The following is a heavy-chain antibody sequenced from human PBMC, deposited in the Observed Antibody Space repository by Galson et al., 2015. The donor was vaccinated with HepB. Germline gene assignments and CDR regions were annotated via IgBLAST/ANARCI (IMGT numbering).Heavy chain of an antibody. D-gene: IGHD1-14*01. CDR2: IIPIFGTA. CDR1: GGTFSSYA. J-gene: IGHJ6*03. V-gene: IGHV1-69*13. Sequence: SVKVSCKASGGTFSSYAISWVRQTPGQGLEWMGGIIPIFGTANYAQKFQGRVTITADESTSTAYMELSSLRSEDTAVYYCARAMASNRRGYYYYMDVWGKGTTVTVSS. CDR3: ARAMASNRRGYYYYMDV.